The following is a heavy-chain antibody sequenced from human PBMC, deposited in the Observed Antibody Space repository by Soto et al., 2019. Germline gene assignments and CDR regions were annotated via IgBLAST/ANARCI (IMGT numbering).Heavy chain of an antibody. CDR3: ARVLSARFGGRPNNWLDP. D-gene: IGHD3-10*01. Sequence: SETLSLTCTVSGGHISSGGYYWSWIRQHPGKGLEWIGYIYYSGSTYNNPSLRSRVTISVNTSNNHFPLKLSSVTAADTAVYYCARVLSARFGGRPNNWLDPRGQGTLVTVSS. V-gene: IGHV4-31*03. J-gene: IGHJ5*02. CDR2: IYYSGST. CDR1: GGHISSGGYY.